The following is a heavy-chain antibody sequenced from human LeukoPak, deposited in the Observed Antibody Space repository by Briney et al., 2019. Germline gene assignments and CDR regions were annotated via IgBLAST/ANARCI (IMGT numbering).Heavy chain of an antibody. V-gene: IGHV3-21*04. Sequence: GGSLRLSCAASGFTFSDYSMNWVRQAPGKGLEWVSSIGSSSSYIYYADSVKGRFSISRDNAKNSLYLQMNSLRAEDTAVYYCAKGTNRYNWNDPGSNWFDPWGQGTLVTVSS. D-gene: IGHD1-1*01. J-gene: IGHJ5*02. CDR1: GFTFSDYS. CDR3: AKGTNRYNWNDPGSNWFDP. CDR2: IGSSSSYI.